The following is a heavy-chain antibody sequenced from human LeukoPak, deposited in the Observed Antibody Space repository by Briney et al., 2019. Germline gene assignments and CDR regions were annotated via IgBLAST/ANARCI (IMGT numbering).Heavy chain of an antibody. CDR3: ARSYCGGDCYSSGAYFDY. CDR1: GGSISSSSYY. D-gene: IGHD2-21*02. J-gene: IGHJ4*02. V-gene: IGHV4-39*07. CDR2: IYYSGST. Sequence: SETLSLTCTVSGGSISSSSYYWGWIRQPPGKGLEWIGSIYYSGSTYYNPSLKSRVTISVDTSKNQFSLKLSSVTAADTAVYYCARSYCGGDCYSSGAYFDYWGQGTLVTVSS.